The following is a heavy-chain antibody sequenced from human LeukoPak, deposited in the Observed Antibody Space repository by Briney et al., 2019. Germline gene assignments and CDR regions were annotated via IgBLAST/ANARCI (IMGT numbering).Heavy chain of an antibody. CDR3: AKEAHYPHMGTYLVTIDS. CDR2: IGGSDGKT. Sequence: RTGGSLRLSCAASGFTFRSYAMSWVRQAPGNGLEWVSAIGGSDGKTYYADSVKGRFTISRDNSKNTLYLQMNSLRAEDTALYYCAKEAHYPHMGTYLVTIDSWGQGTLVTVSS. D-gene: IGHD3-9*01. CDR1: GFTFRSYA. J-gene: IGHJ4*02. V-gene: IGHV3-23*01.